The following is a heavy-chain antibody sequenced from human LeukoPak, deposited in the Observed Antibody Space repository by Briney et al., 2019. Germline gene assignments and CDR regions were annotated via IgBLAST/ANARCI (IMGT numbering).Heavy chain of an antibody. J-gene: IGHJ4*02. CDR3: AKIASQGPDY. V-gene: IGHV3-30-3*02. D-gene: IGHD2-21*01. CDR2: ISYDGGNK. CDR1: GFTFSSYA. Sequence: LPGRSPRLSCAASGFTFSSYAMHWVRQAPGKGLEWVTVISYDGGNKYYADSVRGRFTISRDNSKNTLYLQTNSLRAEDTAMYYCAKIASQGPDYWGQGTLVTVSS.